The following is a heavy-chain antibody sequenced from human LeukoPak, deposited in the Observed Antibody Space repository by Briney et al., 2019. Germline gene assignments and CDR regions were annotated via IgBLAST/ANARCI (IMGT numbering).Heavy chain of an antibody. V-gene: IGHV1-2*06. CDR3: ARGVRASGSSAVLFDY. Sequence: GASVKVSXKASGYTFTGYYMHWVRQAPGQGLEWIGRINPNSGGTNYAQKFQGRVTMTRDTSISTAYMELSRLRSDDTAVYYCARGVRASGSSAVLFDYWGQGTLVTVSS. CDR1: GYTFTGYY. D-gene: IGHD6-6*01. J-gene: IGHJ4*02. CDR2: INPNSGGT.